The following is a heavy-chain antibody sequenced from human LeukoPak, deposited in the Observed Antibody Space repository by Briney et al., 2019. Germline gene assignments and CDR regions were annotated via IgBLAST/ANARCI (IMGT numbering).Heavy chain of an antibody. CDR1: GYTFTSYY. CDR3: ARDASLYSNYGWFDP. J-gene: IGHJ5*02. D-gene: IGHD4-11*01. CDR2: INPSGGST. V-gene: IGHV1-46*01. Sequence: GASVKVSCKASGYTFTSYYIHWVRQAPGQRLEWMGIINPSGGSTSYAQKFQGRVTMTRDTSMSTVYMELSSLRSEDTAVYYCARDASLYSNYGWFDPWGQGTLVTVSS.